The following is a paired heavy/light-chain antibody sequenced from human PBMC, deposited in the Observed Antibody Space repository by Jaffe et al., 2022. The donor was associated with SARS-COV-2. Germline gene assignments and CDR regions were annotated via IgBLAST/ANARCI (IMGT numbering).Heavy chain of an antibody. V-gene: IGHV3-7*01. J-gene: IGHJ6*03. D-gene: IGHD2-21*02. CDR1: GFTFSSYW. CDR3: ARCGGDYYSPGYYYYFYMDV. CDR2: IRHDGSEK. Sequence: EVQLVESGGGLVQPGGSLRLSCAASGFTFSSYWMTWVRQAPGEGLKWVANIRHDGSEKYSVDSVKGRFTISRDNAKNSLYLQMNSLTAEDTAVYYCARCGGDYYSPGYYYYFYMDVWGKGTTVTVSS.
Light chain of an antibody. CDR1: QSVSSSF. J-gene: IGKJ2*01. CDR3: QQYGSSPRYT. CDR2: GAS. Sequence: EIVLTQSPGTLSLSPGERATLSCRASQSVSSSFLAWYQQKPGQAPRLLIYGASSRATGIPDRFSGSGSGTDFTLTISRLEPEDSAVYYCQQYGSSPRYTFGQGTKLEIK. V-gene: IGKV3-20*01.